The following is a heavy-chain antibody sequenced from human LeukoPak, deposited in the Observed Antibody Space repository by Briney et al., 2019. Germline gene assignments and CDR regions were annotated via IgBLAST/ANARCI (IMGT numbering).Heavy chain of an antibody. CDR1: GYTFTSYA. CDR3: ASPIRRALLGDDFDI. CDR2: INAGNGNT. V-gene: IGHV1-3*01. J-gene: IGHJ3*02. Sequence: GASVKVSCKASGYTFTSYAMHWVRQAPGQRLEWMGWINAGNGNTKYSQQFQGRVTITRDTSASTAYMQLSSLRSEATAVYYCASPIRRALLGDDFDIWGNGTMVTVSS. D-gene: IGHD1-26*01.